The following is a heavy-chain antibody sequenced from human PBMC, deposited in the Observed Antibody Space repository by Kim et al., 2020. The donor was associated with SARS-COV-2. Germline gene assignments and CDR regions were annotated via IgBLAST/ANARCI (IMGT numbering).Heavy chain of an antibody. J-gene: IGHJ5*02. Sequence: SETLSLTCSVSGDSVSSGRHAWSWIRQPPGKGLEWIGYVYHSGSTSYNPSLKSRVTISVDTSKNQFSLKLSSVTAADTAVYYCARGQEPYYDFWTAYLYWFDPWGQGTLVTVSS. CDR1: GDSVSSGRHA. CDR2: VYHSGST. D-gene: IGHD3-3*01. V-gene: IGHV4-61*01. CDR3: ARGQEPYYDFWTAYLYWFDP.